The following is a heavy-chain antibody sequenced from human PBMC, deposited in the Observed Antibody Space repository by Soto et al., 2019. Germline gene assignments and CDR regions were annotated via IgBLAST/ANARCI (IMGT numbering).Heavy chain of an antibody. CDR2: IIPIFGTA. CDR1: GGTFSSYA. CDR3: AKDGGYYTSGRKLNWFDP. D-gene: IGHD3-10*01. Sequence: SVKVSCKASGGTFSSYAISWVRQAPGQGLEWMGGIIPIFGTANYAQKFQGRVTITADESTSTAYMELSSLRSEDTALYYCAKDGGYYTSGRKLNWFDPWGQGTLVTVSS. V-gene: IGHV1-69*13. J-gene: IGHJ5*02.